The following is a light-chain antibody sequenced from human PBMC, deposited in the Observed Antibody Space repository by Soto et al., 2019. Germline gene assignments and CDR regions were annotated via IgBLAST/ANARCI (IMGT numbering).Light chain of an antibody. CDR2: GAS. CDR1: QSVGST. Sequence: EIFMTQSPATLSVFPGERVILSCRASQSVGSTLAWYQQKPGQAPRLLIRGASTRATGVPAMFSGSGSGTEFTLTISSLQSEDFAVYYCQQYSSSLTFGGGTTLAIK. V-gene: IGKV3-15*01. J-gene: IGKJ4*02. CDR3: QQYSSSLT.